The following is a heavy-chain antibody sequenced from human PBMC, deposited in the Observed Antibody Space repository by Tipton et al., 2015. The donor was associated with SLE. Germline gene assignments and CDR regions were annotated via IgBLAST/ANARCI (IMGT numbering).Heavy chain of an antibody. J-gene: IGHJ5*02. CDR1: NGSINLYY. D-gene: IGHD3-22*01. Sequence: TLSLTCTVSNGSINLYYWSWIRQSPGKGLEYIGNMYHSGSTYNNPSLKSRVTMSIDMSKNQFSLKLRSVTAADTAMYYCARVFNYFDSSGYYFPRGWFDPWGQGTLVTVSS. V-gene: IGHV4-59*01. CDR3: ARVFNYFDSSGYYFPRGWFDP. CDR2: MYHSGST.